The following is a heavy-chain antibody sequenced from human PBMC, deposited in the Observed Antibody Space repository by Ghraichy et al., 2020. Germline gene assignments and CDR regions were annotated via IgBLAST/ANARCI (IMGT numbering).Heavy chain of an antibody. J-gene: IGHJ4*02. CDR1: GFTFSSYE. CDR2: ISSNGAST. Sequence: GGSLRLSCSASGFTFSSYEMHWVRQAPGKGLEYVSAISSNGASTYYADSVKGRFTISRDNSKNTLYLQMSSLRAEDTAVYYCVKDVNDGYTPSFDYWGQGSLVTDPS. CDR3: VKDVNDGYTPSFDY. D-gene: IGHD5-24*01. V-gene: IGHV3-64D*06.